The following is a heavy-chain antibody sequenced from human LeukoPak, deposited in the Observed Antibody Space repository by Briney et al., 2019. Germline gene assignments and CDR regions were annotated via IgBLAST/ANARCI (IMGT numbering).Heavy chain of an antibody. Sequence: GGSLRLSCAASGFTFSSYAMSWVRQSPGEGLEWVSGISGGSGTTYYAFYADSVKGRVTVSRDNSKNTLYLQMNSLRAEDTAVYYCAKFYDILTGYFDYWGQGTLVTVSS. V-gene: IGHV3-23*01. D-gene: IGHD3-9*01. CDR1: GFTFSSYA. CDR2: ISGGSGTT. J-gene: IGHJ4*02. CDR3: AKFYDILTGYFDY.